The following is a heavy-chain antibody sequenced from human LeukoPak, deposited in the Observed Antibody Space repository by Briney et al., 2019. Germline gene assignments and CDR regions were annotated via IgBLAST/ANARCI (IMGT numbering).Heavy chain of an antibody. CDR1: GFTFNGYW. Sequence: GGSLRLSCAASGFTFNGYWMSWVRQAPGKGLEWVANIKQDGSEKYYVDSVRGRVTISRDNAENSLFLQTNRLRVEDTAVYYCTRDFGRSSYYFDFWGQGTLVTVSS. CDR2: IKQDGSEK. CDR3: TRDFGRSSYYFDF. J-gene: IGHJ4*02. V-gene: IGHV3-7*01. D-gene: IGHD3-3*01.